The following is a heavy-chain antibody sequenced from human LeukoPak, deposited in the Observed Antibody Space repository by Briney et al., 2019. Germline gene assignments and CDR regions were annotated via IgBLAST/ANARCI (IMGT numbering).Heavy chain of an antibody. V-gene: IGHV1-8*01. Sequence: ASVKVSCKASGYTFPSYDINWVRQATGQGLEWMGWMNPNSGNTGYAQKFQGRVTMTRNTSISTAYMELSSLRSEDTAVYYCARGPIEWDAFDIWGQGTMVTVSS. CDR3: ARGPIEWDAFDI. D-gene: IGHD3-3*01. J-gene: IGHJ3*02. CDR2: MNPNSGNT. CDR1: GYTFPSYD.